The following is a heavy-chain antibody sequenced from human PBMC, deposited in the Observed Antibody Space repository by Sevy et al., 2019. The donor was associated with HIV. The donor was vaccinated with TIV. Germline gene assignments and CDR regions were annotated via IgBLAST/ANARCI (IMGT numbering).Heavy chain of an antibody. CDR1: GFIFSNYA. D-gene: IGHD3-10*01. J-gene: IGHJ4*02. Sequence: GGSLRLSCSASGFIFSNYAMSWVRQAPGKGLEWVSSISGSGDAFYYSDSGKGRLTIYRDDSNNTLYLHLRSLRAEDTALYYCAKYFYGSGNYAFDNWGQGTLVTVSS. V-gene: IGHV3-23*01. CDR3: AKYFYGSGNYAFDN. CDR2: ISGSGDAF.